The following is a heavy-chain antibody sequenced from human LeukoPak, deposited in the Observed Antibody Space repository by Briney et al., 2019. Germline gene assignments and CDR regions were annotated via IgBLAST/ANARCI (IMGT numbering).Heavy chain of an antibody. CDR2: INPNGGGT. CDR1: GYTFTGYY. V-gene: IGHV1-2*02. CDR3: ARENNSGWYRKAAFDY. D-gene: IGHD6-19*01. Sequence: ALVKVSCKASGYTFTGYYMHGVRQAPGQGLEWMGWINPNGGGTNYAQKFQGRVTLTRDTSISTAYMEVSRLESDDTAVYYCARENNSGWYRKAAFDYWGQGTLVTVAS. J-gene: IGHJ4*02.